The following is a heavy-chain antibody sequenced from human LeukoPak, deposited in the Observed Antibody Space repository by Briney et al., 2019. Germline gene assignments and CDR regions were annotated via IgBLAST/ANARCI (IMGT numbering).Heavy chain of an antibody. Sequence: SQTLSLTCVISGDSVSSNSAAWNWIRQSPSRGLEWLGRIYFRSKWYNDYAASVKSRIRINPDASKNQFSLQLRSVTPEDTAVYYCVRDVYARYDYWGQGTLVTVSS. CDR2: IYFRSKWYN. CDR3: VRDVYARYDY. CDR1: GDSVSSNSAA. V-gene: IGHV6-1*01. D-gene: IGHD2-8*01. J-gene: IGHJ4*02.